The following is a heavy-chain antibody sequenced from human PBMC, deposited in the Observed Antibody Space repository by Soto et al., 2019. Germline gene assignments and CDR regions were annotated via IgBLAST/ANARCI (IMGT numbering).Heavy chain of an antibody. V-gene: IGHV1-69*02. Sequence: QVQLVQSGAEVKKPGSSVKVSCKASGGTFSSYTISWVRQAPGQGLEWMGRIIPILGIANYAQKFQGRVTITADKSTSTAYMELSSLRSEDTAVYYWAKGRGDYGDYYYFDYWGQGTLVTVSS. CDR3: AKGRGDYGDYYYFDY. CDR2: IIPILGIA. D-gene: IGHD4-17*01. J-gene: IGHJ4*02. CDR1: GGTFSSYT.